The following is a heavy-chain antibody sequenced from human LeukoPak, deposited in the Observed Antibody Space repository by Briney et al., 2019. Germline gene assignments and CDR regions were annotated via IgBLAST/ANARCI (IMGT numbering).Heavy chain of an antibody. V-gene: IGHV4-59*01. CDR1: GGSISSYY. D-gene: IGHD3-10*01. CDR2: IYYSGST. Sequence: PSETLSLTCTVPGGSISSYYWSWIRQPPGKGLEWIGYIYYSGSTNYNPSLKSRVTISVDTSKNQFSLKLSSVTAADTAVYYCARDRVGGSGSYKFHGWFDPWSQGTLVTVSS. J-gene: IGHJ5*02. CDR3: ARDRVGGSGSYKFHGWFDP.